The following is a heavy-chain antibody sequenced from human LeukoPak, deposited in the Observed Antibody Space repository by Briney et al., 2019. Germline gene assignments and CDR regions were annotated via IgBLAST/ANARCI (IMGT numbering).Heavy chain of an antibody. V-gene: IGHV4-4*07. D-gene: IGHD3-10*01. J-gene: IGHJ4*02. Sequence: PSETLSLTCIVSGGSISSYYWSWIRQPAGKGLEWIGRIYTSGSTNYNPSLKSRVTMSVDTSKNQLSLKLSSVTAADTAVYYCARVSGGFGESVAYDYWGQGTLVTVSS. CDR2: IYTSGST. CDR1: GGSISSYY. CDR3: ARVSGGFGESVAYDY.